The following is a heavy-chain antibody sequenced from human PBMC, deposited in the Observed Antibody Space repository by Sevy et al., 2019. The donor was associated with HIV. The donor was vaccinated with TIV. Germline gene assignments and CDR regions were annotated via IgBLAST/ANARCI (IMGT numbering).Heavy chain of an antibody. CDR2: IIPIFGTA. Sequence: ASVKVSCKASGGTFSSYAISCVRQAPGQGLEWMGGIIPIFGTANYAQKFQGRVTITADKSTSTAYMEWSSLRSEDTAVYYCARSYYDSSGPVRAAAAFDIWGQGTMVTVSS. J-gene: IGHJ3*02. CDR1: GGTFSSYA. CDR3: ARSYYDSSGPVRAAAAFDI. V-gene: IGHV1-69*06. D-gene: IGHD3-22*01.